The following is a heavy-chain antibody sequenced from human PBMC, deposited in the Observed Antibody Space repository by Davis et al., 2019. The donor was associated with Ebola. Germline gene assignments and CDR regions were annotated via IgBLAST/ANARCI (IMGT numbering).Heavy chain of an antibody. D-gene: IGHD1-1*01. V-gene: IGHV3-11*01. CDR2: ISTYGTTI. CDR3: ARGERRYYDYNSMEV. J-gene: IGHJ6*02. CDR1: GFTFSDYY. Sequence: GESLKISCAASGFTFSDYYMSWIRQAPGKGLEWLSYISTYGTTIYYGDSVKGRFTISRDNAKNSLYLQMHSLRPEDTAVYYCARGERRYYDYNSMEVWGQGTTVTVSS.